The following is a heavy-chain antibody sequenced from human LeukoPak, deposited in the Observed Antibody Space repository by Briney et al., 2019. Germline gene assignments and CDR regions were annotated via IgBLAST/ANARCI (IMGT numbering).Heavy chain of an antibody. V-gene: IGHV4-39*07. CDR3: ARVGYSYVINDWSRTGLGAYPTKYYYHMDV. CDR1: GGSIRSGDHH. Sequence: SETLSLTCSVSGGSIRSGDHHWAWVRQPPGKGLEFIGSLDESGRPYYNRPLKSRVSISGDTSGKQFSLNLTSVTAADTAVYFCARVGYSYVINDWSRTGLGAYPTKYYYHMDVWGKGTTVTVSS. D-gene: IGHD5-18*01. CDR2: LDESGRP. J-gene: IGHJ6*03.